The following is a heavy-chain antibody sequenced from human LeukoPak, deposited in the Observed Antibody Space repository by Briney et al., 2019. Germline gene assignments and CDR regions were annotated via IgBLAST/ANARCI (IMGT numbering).Heavy chain of an antibody. D-gene: IGHD1-26*01. Sequence: PLETLSLTCTVSGGSISSSSYYWGWIRQPPGKGLEWIGSIYYSGSTYYNPSLKSRVTISVDTSKNQFSLKLSSVTAAVTAVYYCARGRVGAIDYWGQGALVTVSS. CDR2: IYYSGST. CDR1: GGSISSSSYY. J-gene: IGHJ4*02. CDR3: ARGRVGAIDY. V-gene: IGHV4-39*07.